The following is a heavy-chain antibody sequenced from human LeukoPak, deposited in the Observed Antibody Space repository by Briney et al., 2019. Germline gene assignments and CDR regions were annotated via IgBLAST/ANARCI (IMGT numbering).Heavy chain of an antibody. CDR1: GLTFSSYW. Sequence: GGSLRLSCAGSGLTFSSYWMHWVRQAPGKGLVWVSRIKGDGSSTSYADSVKGRFTIPRDNTKNTLYLQMNSLRAEDTAVYYCAPQQAFSPYNWFDPWGQGTLVTVSS. CDR2: IKGDGSST. J-gene: IGHJ5*02. D-gene: IGHD3-3*02. CDR3: APQQAFSPYNWFDP. V-gene: IGHV3-74*01.